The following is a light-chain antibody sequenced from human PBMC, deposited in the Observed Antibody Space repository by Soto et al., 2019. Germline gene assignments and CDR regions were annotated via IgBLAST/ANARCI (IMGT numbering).Light chain of an antibody. J-gene: IGLJ3*02. Sequence: QSVLTQPPSVSAAPGQKVTISCSGSSSNIGNNYISWYQHFPGTAPKLLIYDNNERPSGIPDRFSGSQSGTSATLGITGLQTGDEADYYCGTWDSGLSAVVFGGGTKVTVL. CDR3: GTWDSGLSAVV. CDR2: DNN. CDR1: SSNIGNNY. V-gene: IGLV1-51*01.